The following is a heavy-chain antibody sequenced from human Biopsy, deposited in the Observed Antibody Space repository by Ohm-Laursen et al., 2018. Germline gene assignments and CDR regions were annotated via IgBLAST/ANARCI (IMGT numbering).Heavy chain of an antibody. J-gene: IGHJ2*01. CDR3: ARDGKRWDYSTYFSWHFDL. V-gene: IGHV3-30*03. CDR2: ISYDGSGE. D-gene: IGHD4-11*01. Sequence: SLRLSCTASGFTFTSYAMHWVRQAPGKGLEWVAVISYDGSGEYYADSLQGRFIISRVNPKNTVDLQMNSLRAEDTAVYFCARDGKRWDYSTYFSWHFDLWGRGTLVTVSS. CDR1: GFTFTSYA.